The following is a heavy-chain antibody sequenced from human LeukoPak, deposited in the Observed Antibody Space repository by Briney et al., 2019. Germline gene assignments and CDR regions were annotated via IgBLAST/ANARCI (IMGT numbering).Heavy chain of an antibody. CDR1: GFTFSSYS. D-gene: IGHD6-13*01. V-gene: IGHV3-21*01. CDR2: ISSSSSYI. CDR3: AREPPPIAAAGKGDY. J-gene: IGHJ4*02. Sequence: GGSLRLSCAASGFTFSSYSMNWVRQAPGKGLEWVSSISSSSSYIYYADSVKDRFTISRDDAKNSLYLQMNSLRAEDTAVYYCAREPPPIAAAGKGDYWGQGTLVTVSS.